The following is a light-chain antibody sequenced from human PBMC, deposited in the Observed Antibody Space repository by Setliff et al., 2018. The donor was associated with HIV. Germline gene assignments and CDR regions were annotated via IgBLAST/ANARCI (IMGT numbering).Light chain of an antibody. CDR3: CLNTGSNTFV. CDR2: QAT. Sequence: QSALTQPASVSGSPGQSITISCTGTSNDVGRYDLVSWYQQHPARAPKLIIYQATRRPSGVSNRFSGSKSGNVASLTISGLQAEDEADYYCCLNTGSNTFVFGTGTKV. V-gene: IGLV2-23*01. J-gene: IGLJ1*01. CDR1: SNDVGRYDL.